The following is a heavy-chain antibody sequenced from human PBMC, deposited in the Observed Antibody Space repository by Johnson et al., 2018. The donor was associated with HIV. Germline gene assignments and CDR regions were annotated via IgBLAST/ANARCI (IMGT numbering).Heavy chain of an antibody. V-gene: IGHV3-7*01. J-gene: IGHJ3*02. CDR3: ARVQSLQWELLDGDAFDI. Sequence: MLLVESGGGVVQPGGSLRLSCAASGFTFSSYGLHWVRQAPGKGLQWVANIKQDGSEKYYVDSVKGRFTISRDNAKNSLYLQMNSLRAEDTAVYYCARVQSLQWELLDGDAFDIWGQGTMVTVSS. CDR2: IKQDGSEK. CDR1: GFTFSSYG. D-gene: IGHD1-26*01.